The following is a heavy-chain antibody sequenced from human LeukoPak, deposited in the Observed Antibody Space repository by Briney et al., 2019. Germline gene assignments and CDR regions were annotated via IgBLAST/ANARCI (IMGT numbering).Heavy chain of an antibody. Sequence: SETLSLTCAVYGESFSGYYWSWIRQPPGKGLEWIGEINHSGSTNYNPSLKSRVTISVDTSKNQFSLKLSSVTAADTAVYYCARGRGYYDSSGCSEFDYWGQGTLVTVSS. CDR3: ARGRGYYDSSGCSEFDY. CDR2: INHSGST. V-gene: IGHV4-34*01. D-gene: IGHD3-22*01. J-gene: IGHJ4*02. CDR1: GESFSGYY.